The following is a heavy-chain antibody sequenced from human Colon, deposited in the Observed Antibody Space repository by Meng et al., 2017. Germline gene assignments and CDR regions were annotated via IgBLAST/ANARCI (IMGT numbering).Heavy chain of an antibody. CDR1: GYTFASYD. CDR3: ARERTAAAGNDAFDI. D-gene: IGHD6-13*01. J-gene: IGHJ3*02. V-gene: IGHV1-8*01. Sequence: ASVKVSCKASGYTFASYDINWVRQATGQGLEWMGWVNPNSGNTGFARKIQDRVTMTRNTPISTAYMDLTSLTSEDTAMYYCARERTAAAGNDAFDIWGQGTMVTVSS. CDR2: VNPNSGNT.